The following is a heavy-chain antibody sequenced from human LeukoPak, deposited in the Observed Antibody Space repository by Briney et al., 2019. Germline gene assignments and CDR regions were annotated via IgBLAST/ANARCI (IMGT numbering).Heavy chain of an antibody. CDR3: ARDREGQLLLDY. V-gene: IGHV3-30-3*01. J-gene: IGHJ4*02. D-gene: IGHD2-2*01. Sequence: HAGGSLRLSCAASGFTFSSYAMHWVRQAPGKGLEWVAVISYDGSNKYYADSVKGRFTISRDNSKNTLYLQMNSLRAEDTAVYYCARDREGQLLLDYWGQGTLVTVSS. CDR1: GFTFSSYA. CDR2: ISYDGSNK.